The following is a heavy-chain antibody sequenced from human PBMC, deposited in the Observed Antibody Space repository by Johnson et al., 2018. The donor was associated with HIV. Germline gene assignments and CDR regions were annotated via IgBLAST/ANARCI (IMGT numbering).Heavy chain of an antibody. J-gene: IGHJ3*02. D-gene: IGHD5-24*01. Sequence: VQLVESGGGLVQPGRSLRLSCAASGFTFDDYAMHWVRQAPGKGLEWVSGISWNSGSIGYADSVKGRFTISRDNAKNSQYLQMNSLRAEDTAVYYCAREMATIRGYAFDIWGQGTMVTVSS. CDR3: AREMATIRGYAFDI. V-gene: IGHV3-9*01. CDR1: GFTFDDYA. CDR2: ISWNSGSI.